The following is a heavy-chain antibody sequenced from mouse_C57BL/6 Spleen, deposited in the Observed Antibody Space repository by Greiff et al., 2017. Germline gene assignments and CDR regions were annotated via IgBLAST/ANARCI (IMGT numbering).Heavy chain of an antibody. Sequence: QVQLQQSGPGLVQPSQSLSITCTVSGFSLTSYGVHWVRQSPGKGLEWLGVIWSGGSTDYNAAFISRLSISKDNSKSQVFFKMNSLQADDTAIYYWARNDGLLYAMDYWGQGTSVTVSS. D-gene: IGHD2-3*01. V-gene: IGHV2-2*01. J-gene: IGHJ4*01. CDR2: IWSGGST. CDR1: GFSLTSYG. CDR3: ARNDGLLYAMDY.